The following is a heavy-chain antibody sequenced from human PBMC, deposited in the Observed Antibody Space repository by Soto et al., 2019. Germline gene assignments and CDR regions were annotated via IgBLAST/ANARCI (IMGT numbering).Heavy chain of an antibody. J-gene: IGHJ4*02. Sequence: ASVKVSCKASGYTFISYGIGWVRQAPGQGLEWMGWITVNSGNTKYSQKFQGRVTITRDTSTSTVYMELSSLRSEDTAVYYCARVYCSGGSCYGIDYWGQGTLVTVSS. CDR2: ITVNSGNT. D-gene: IGHD2-15*01. CDR3: ARVYCSGGSCYGIDY. V-gene: IGHV1-18*01. CDR1: GYTFISYG.